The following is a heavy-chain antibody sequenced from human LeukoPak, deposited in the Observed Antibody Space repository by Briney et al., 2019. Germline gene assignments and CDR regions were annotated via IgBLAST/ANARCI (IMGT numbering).Heavy chain of an antibody. CDR2: IWYDGSNK. V-gene: IGHV3-33*06. CDR1: GFTFSSYG. CDR3: AKDGYYNILTGYNYYYYYMDV. D-gene: IGHD3-9*01. J-gene: IGHJ6*03. Sequence: GGSLRLSCAASGFTFSSYGMHWVRQAPGKGLEWVAVIWYDGSNKYYADSVKGRFTISRDNSKNTLYLQMNSLRAEDTAVYYCAKDGYYNILTGYNYYYYYMDVWGKGTTVTVSS.